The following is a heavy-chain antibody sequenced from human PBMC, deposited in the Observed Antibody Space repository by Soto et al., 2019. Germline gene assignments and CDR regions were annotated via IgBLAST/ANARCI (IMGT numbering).Heavy chain of an antibody. V-gene: IGHV3-30-3*01. D-gene: IGHD2-2*01. CDR3: ARDGSDCSSTSCYGEYYYYYGMDV. J-gene: IGHJ6*02. Sequence: QVQLVESGGGVVQPGRSLRLSCAASGFTFSSYAMHWVRQAPGKGLEWVAVISYDGSNKYYADSVKGRFTISRDNSKNPLYLQMNSLRAEDTAVYYCARDGSDCSSTSCYGEYYYYYGMDVWGQGTTVTVSS. CDR1: GFTFSSYA. CDR2: ISYDGSNK.